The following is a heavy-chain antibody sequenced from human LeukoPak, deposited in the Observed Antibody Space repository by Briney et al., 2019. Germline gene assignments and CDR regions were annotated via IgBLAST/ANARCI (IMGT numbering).Heavy chain of an antibody. Sequence: GGSLRLSCAASGFSFSNYAMSWVRQAPGKGLEWVSSISSSSSYIYYADSVKGRFTISRDNAKNSLYLQMNSLRAEDTAVYYCARKTSSSSYIIGGQGTLVTVSS. J-gene: IGHJ4*02. CDR1: GFSFSNYA. CDR3: ARKTSSSSYII. CDR2: ISSSSSYI. V-gene: IGHV3-21*01. D-gene: IGHD6-6*01.